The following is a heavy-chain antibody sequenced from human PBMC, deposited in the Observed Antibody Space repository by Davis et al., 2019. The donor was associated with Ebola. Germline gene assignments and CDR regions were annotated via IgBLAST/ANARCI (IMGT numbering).Heavy chain of an antibody. V-gene: IGHV4-61*01. CDR2: IYYSGST. CDR1: GGSISSSSYY. J-gene: IGHJ6*02. CDR3: ARVVGGYSYGYGDYYYYGMDV. Sequence: SETLSLTCTVSGGSISSSSYYWSWIRQPPGKGLEWIGYIYYSGSTNYNPSLKSRVTISVDTSKNQFSLKLSSVIAADTAVYYCARVVGGYSYGYGDYYYYGMDVWGQGTTVTVSS. D-gene: IGHD5-18*01.